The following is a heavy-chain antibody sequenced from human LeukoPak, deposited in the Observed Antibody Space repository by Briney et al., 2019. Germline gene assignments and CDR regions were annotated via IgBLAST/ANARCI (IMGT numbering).Heavy chain of an antibody. V-gene: IGHV3-23*01. J-gene: IGHJ5*02. CDR1: EFTFSNYA. CDR3: ARGSGINHYHWIDP. D-gene: IGHD1-14*01. Sequence: GGSLTLSCAASEFTFSNYAMNWVRQAPGKGLEWVSGISGGGGSTYYTNSVKGRFTIARDNSKNTLYQQMDSLRAEDTALYYCARGSGINHYHWIDPWGQGTLVTVSS. CDR2: ISGGGGST.